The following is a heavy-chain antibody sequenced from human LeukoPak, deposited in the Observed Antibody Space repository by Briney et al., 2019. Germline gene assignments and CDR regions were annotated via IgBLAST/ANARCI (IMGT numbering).Heavy chain of an antibody. CDR2: ISSGGSGM. CDR1: GFTFSSYE. D-gene: IGHD2-15*01. Sequence: GGSLRLSCAASGFTFSSYEMNWVRQAPGKGLEWVSYISSGGSGMYYADSVKGRFTISRDNAKNSLFLQMNSLRVEDTAVYYCARDIRITPSSDLDSWGQGTLVTVSS. J-gene: IGHJ4*02. CDR3: ARDIRITPSSDLDS. V-gene: IGHV3-48*03.